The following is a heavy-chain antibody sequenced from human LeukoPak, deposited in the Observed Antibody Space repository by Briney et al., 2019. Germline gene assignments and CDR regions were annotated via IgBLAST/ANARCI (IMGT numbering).Heavy chain of an antibody. CDR3: ARDRIVGATLFDY. CDR2: ISHDGTSQ. J-gene: IGHJ4*02. V-gene: IGHV3-30*03. D-gene: IGHD1-26*01. Sequence: GGSLRLSCTASGFIFRDYGMHWVRQAPGKGLEWLSVISHDGTSQYYTDSVKGRFTISRDSSKDTLYLQMNSLGHGDTAVYYCARDRIVGATLFDYWGQGTLVTVSS. CDR1: GFIFRDYG.